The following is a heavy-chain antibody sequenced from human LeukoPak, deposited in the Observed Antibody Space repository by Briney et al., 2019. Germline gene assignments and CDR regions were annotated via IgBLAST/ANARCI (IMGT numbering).Heavy chain of an antibody. CDR3: AREMGPNYNFWSGYYTPYYYMDV. CDR2: IYSGGST. D-gene: IGHD3-3*01. V-gene: IGHV3-53*01. CDR1: GFTVSSNY. Sequence: GGSLRLSCAASGFTVSSNYMSWVRQAPGKGLEWVSVIYSGGSTYYADSVKGRFTISRDNSKNTLYLQMNSLRAEDTAVYYCAREMGPNYNFWSGYYTPYYYMDVWGKGTTVTVSS. J-gene: IGHJ6*03.